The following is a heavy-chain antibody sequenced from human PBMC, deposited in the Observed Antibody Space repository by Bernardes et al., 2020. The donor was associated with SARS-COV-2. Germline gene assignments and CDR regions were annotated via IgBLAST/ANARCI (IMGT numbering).Heavy chain of an antibody. V-gene: IGHV4-61*02. Sequence: SETLSLTCTVSGGSISSGSYYWSWIRQPAGKGLEWIGRIYTSGSTNYNPSLKSRVTISVDTSKNQFSLKLSSVTAADTAVYYCARDRPGANFDLWGRGTLVTVSS. CDR3: ARDRPGANFDL. CDR2: IYTSGST. CDR1: GGSISSGSYY. J-gene: IGHJ2*01.